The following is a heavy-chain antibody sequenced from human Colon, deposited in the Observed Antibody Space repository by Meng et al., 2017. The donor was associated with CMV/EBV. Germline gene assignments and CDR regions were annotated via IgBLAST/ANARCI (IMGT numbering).Heavy chain of an antibody. CDR3: ARWTGTTIDY. J-gene: IGHJ4*02. CDR1: GFPFSRFA. V-gene: IGHV3-30*04. Sequence: GGSLRLSCAASGFPFSRFAMHWIRRIPGKGLESVTFLSYDSATKYYADSVKGRFTISRDNSNNQLYLQMDSLRAEDTAIYYCARWTGTTIDYWGQGTLVTVSS. D-gene: IGHD1-7*01. CDR2: LSYDSATK.